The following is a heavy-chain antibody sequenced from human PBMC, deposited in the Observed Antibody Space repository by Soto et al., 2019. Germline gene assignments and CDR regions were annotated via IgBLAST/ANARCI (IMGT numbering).Heavy chain of an antibody. CDR1: GFSFSSHA. Sequence: QVQVVESGGGVVQPGRSLRLSCAASGFSFSSHAMHWVRQAPGKGLEWLTFISYDGKDKGYADSVKGRFTISRDNAKNSLYLQMNSLRAEDTAVYYCARSVGWRDAFDIWGQGTMVTVSS. J-gene: IGHJ3*02. V-gene: IGHV3-30-3*02. CDR3: ARSVGWRDAFDI. CDR2: ISYDGKDK. D-gene: IGHD3-3*01.